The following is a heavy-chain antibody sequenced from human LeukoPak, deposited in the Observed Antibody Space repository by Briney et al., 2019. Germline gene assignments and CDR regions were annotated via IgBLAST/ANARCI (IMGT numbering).Heavy chain of an antibody. V-gene: IGHV1-2*02. CDR3: ARESLEYSSSSDAFDI. D-gene: IGHD6-6*01. Sequence: GASVTVSFMSSGYTFTVYYMHWLRQAPGQGLEWMGWINPNSGDTNYAQKFQGRVTMTRDTSISTAYMELSRLRSDDTAVYYCARESLEYSSSSDAFDIWGQGTMVTVSS. CDR1: GYTFTVYY. CDR2: INPNSGDT. J-gene: IGHJ3*02.